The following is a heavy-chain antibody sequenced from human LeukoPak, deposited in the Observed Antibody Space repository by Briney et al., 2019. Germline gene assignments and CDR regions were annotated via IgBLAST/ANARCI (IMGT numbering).Heavy chain of an antibody. J-gene: IGHJ6*03. CDR2: ISSSGSTI. Sequence: PGGSLRLSCAASGFTFSSYEMNWVRQAPGKGLEWVSYISSSGSTIYYADSVKGRFTISRDNSKNTLYLQMNSLRAEDTAVYYCAKDGPYGSGSYYLGYYYMDVWGKGTTVTVSS. CDR1: GFTFSSYE. V-gene: IGHV3-48*03. D-gene: IGHD3-10*01. CDR3: AKDGPYGSGSYYLGYYYMDV.